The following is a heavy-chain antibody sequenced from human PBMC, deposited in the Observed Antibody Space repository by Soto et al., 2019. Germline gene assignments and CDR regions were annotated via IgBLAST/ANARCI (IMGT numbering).Heavy chain of an antibody. D-gene: IGHD4-17*01. Sequence: EVQLLESGGGLVQPGGSLRLSCAASGFTFSSYAMSWVRQAPGKGLEWVSAISGSGGSTYYADSVKGRFTMSRDNTNNPLYMQKNILRAEDTVVYYCAKQAVKYANAFDIWGQGTMVTVSS. CDR2: ISGSGGST. CDR3: AKQAVKYANAFDI. J-gene: IGHJ3*02. CDR1: GFTFSSYA. V-gene: IGHV3-23*01.